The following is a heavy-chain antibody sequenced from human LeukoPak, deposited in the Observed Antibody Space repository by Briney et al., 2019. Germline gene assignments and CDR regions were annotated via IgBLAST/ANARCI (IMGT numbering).Heavy chain of an antibody. J-gene: IGHJ4*02. CDR1: GFTFSSYW. Sequence: GGSPRLSCAASGFTFSSYWMSWVRQAPGKGLEWVANIKQDGSEKYYVDSVKGRFTISRDNAKNSLYLQMNSLRAEDTAVYYSARDPESLSSSWSGWGQGTLVTVSS. CDR3: ARDPESLSSSWSG. D-gene: IGHD6-13*01. CDR2: IKQDGSEK. V-gene: IGHV3-7*05.